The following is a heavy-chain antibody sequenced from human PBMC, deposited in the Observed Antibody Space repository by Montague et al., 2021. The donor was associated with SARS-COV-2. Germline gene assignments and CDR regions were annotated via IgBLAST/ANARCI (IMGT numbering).Heavy chain of an antibody. J-gene: IGHJ5*02. CDR3: TADFSDTAEQMAQTDL. CDR1: GFTFSSAW. Sequence: SLRLSCAASGFTFSSAWMTWVRQSPGKGLEWVGRIKSKAVGGAIQYATSVQGRFTISRDDSENTLYLQMDSLTTEDTAVYYCTADFSDTAEQMAQTDLWGQGTLVTVSS. V-gene: IGHV3-15*01. D-gene: IGHD5-24*01. CDR2: IKSKAVGGAI.